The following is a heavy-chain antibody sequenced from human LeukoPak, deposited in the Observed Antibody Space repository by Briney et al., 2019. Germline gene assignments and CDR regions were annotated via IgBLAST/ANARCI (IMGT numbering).Heavy chain of an antibody. CDR3: ARDLDFWSGYWGYFDL. V-gene: IGHV4-59*01. J-gene: IGHJ2*01. CDR1: GGSISSYY. CDR2: IYYSGST. Sequence: SETLSLTCTVSGGSISSYYWSWIRQPPGKGLGWIGYIYYSGSTNYNPSLKSRVTISVDTSKNQFSLKLSSVTAADTAVYYCARDLDFWSGYWGYFDLWGRGTLVTVSS. D-gene: IGHD3-3*01.